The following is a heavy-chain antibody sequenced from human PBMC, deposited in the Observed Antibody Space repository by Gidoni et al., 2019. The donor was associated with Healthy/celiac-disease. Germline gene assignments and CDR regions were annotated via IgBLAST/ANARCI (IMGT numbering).Heavy chain of an antibody. V-gene: IGHV3-23*01. CDR2: ISGSGGST. CDR1: GFTFSSYA. J-gene: IGHJ1*01. D-gene: IGHD6-19*01. Sequence: EVQLLESGGGLVQPGGSLRLSCAASGFTFSSYAMSWVRQAPGKGLEWVSAISGSGGSTYYADSVKGRFTISRDNSKNTLYLQMNSLRAEDTAVYYCAKVNSRAVAGRDGYFQHWGQGTLVTVSS. CDR3: AKVNSRAVAGRDGYFQH.